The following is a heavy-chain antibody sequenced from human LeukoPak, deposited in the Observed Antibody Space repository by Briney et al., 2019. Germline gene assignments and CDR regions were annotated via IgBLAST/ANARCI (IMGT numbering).Heavy chain of an antibody. CDR1: GYTFTGYY. V-gene: IGHV1-2*02. Sequence: GASVKVSCKASGYTFTGYYMHWVRQAPGQGLEWMGWINPNSGGTNYAQKFQGRVTMTRDTSISTAYMELSRLRSDDTAVYYCARARPPGSYYDSSGYHYWGQGTLVTVSS. CDR2: INPNSGGT. CDR3: ARARPPGSYYDSSGYHY. J-gene: IGHJ4*02. D-gene: IGHD3-22*01.